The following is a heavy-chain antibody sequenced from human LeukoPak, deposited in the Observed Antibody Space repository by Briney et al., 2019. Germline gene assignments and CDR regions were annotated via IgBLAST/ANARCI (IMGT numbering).Heavy chain of an antibody. CDR3: AYSSGYHDY. J-gene: IGHJ4*02. CDR2: IYYSGST. Sequence: SEVLSLTCPVSDGSISISSYYWGWIRQPPGKGLEWTGSIYYSGSTYYNPSLKSRVTISVDTSKNQFSLKLSSVTAADTAVYYCAYSSGYHDYWGQGTLVTVSS. CDR1: DGSISISSYY. V-gene: IGHV4-39*01. D-gene: IGHD3-3*01.